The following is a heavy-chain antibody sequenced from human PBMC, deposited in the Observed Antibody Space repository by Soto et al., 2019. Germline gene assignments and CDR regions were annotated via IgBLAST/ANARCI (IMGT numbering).Heavy chain of an antibody. D-gene: IGHD5-12*01. CDR2: ISAYNGNT. CDR3: AREKGFQGYDHNDY. V-gene: IGHV1-18*01. Sequence: ASVKVSCKASGYTFTSYGISWVRQAPGQGLEWMGWISAYNGNTNYAQKLQGRVTMTTDTSTSTAYMELRSLRSDDTAVYYCAREKGFQGYDHNDYWGQGTLVTVSS. CDR1: GYTFTSYG. J-gene: IGHJ4*02.